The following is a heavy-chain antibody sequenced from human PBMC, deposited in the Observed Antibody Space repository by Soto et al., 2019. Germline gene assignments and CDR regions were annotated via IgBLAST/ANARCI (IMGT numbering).Heavy chain of an antibody. CDR1: GGSISSSSYY. CDR2: IYYSGST. Sequence: SETLSLTCTVSGGSISSSSYYWGWIRQPSGKGLEWIGNIYYSGSTYYNPSLKSRVTISVDTSKNQFSLKLSSVTAADTAVYYCASYDSKYYFDYWGQGTLVTVSS. D-gene: IGHD3-22*01. CDR3: ASYDSKYYFDY. V-gene: IGHV4-31*03. J-gene: IGHJ4*02.